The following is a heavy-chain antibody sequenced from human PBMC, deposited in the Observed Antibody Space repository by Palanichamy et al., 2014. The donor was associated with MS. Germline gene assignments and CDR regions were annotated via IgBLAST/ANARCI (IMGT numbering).Heavy chain of an antibody. J-gene: IGHJ3*02. CDR1: GFTFSSYA. Sequence: VQLLESGGGLVQPGGSLRLSCAASGFTFSSYAMSWVRQAPGKGLEWVSAISGSGGSTYYADPVKGRFTISRDNSKNTVYLQMNSLRAEDTAVYYCAKDGGDYYDSSGSNDAFDIWGQGTMVTVSS. CDR3: AKDGGDYYDSSGSNDAFDI. D-gene: IGHD3-22*01. V-gene: IGHV3-23*01. CDR2: ISGSGGST.